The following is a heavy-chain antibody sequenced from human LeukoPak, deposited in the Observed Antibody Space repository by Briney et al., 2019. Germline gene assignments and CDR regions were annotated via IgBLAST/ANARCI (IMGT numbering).Heavy chain of an antibody. J-gene: IGHJ4*02. D-gene: IGHD6-13*01. Sequence: GRSLRLSCAASGFTFSSYAMHWVRQAPGKGLEWVAVISYDGSNKYYADSVKGRFTISRDNAKNSLYLQMNSLRAEDTAVYYCARGKAGYSSSWYSGYYFDYWGQGTLVTVSS. CDR1: GFTFSSYA. CDR3: ARGKAGYSSSWYSGYYFDY. CDR2: ISYDGSNK. V-gene: IGHV3-30-3*01.